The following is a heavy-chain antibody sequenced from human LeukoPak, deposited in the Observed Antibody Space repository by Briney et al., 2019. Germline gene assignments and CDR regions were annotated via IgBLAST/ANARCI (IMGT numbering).Heavy chain of an antibody. D-gene: IGHD3-22*01. CDR3: ARDLRVYYDSSGYYNWFDP. V-gene: IGHV1-69*13. CDR2: IIPIFGTA. CDR1: GGTFSSYA. J-gene: IGHJ5*02. Sequence: ASVKVSCKASGGTFSSYAISWVRQAPGQGLEWMGGIIPIFGTANYAQKFQGRVTITADESTSTAYMELSSLRSEDTAVYYCARDLRVYYDSSGYYNWFDPWGQGTLVTVSS.